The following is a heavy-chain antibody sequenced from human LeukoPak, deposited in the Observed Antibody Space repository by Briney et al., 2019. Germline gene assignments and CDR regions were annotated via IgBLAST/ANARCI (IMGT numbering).Heavy chain of an antibody. CDR1: GGTFSSYA. CDR2: IIPIFGTA. V-gene: IGHV1-69*05. J-gene: IGHJ1*01. D-gene: IGHD3-22*01. Sequence: GSSVKVSCKASGGTFSSYAISWVRQAPGQGLEWMRRIIPIFGTANHAQKFQGRVTITTDESTSTAYMELSSLRSEDTAVYYCARSPYDSSGYYYNYFQHWGQGTLVTVSS. CDR3: ARSPYDSSGYYYNYFQH.